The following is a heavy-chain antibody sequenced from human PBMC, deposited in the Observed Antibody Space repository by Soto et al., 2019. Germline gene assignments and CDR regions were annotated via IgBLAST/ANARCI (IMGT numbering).Heavy chain of an antibody. V-gene: IGHV3-30-3*01. CDR3: ARDPKTSGGQHWAFNYFDS. J-gene: IGHJ4*02. Sequence: QVQLVESGGGVVQHGRSLRLSCAASGFSFSISPMHWVRQAPGKGPDREALISYDGTNTFYADSVKGRFTISRDNSKSTLYLHVDSLRPEDAAVYYCARDPKTSGGQHWAFNYFDSWGQGTLVTVSS. CDR1: GFSFSISP. CDR2: ISYDGTNT. D-gene: IGHD7-27*01.